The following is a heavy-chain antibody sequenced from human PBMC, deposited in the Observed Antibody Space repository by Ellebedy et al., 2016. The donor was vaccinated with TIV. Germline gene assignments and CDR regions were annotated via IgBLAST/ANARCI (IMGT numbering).Heavy chain of an antibody. Sequence: GGSLRLSXAASEFRFSDYYMSWVRKAPGKGLEWISYISHTSTTIHYADSVKGRFTISRDNSKNSLYLQMTSLRPEDTAVYYCVRWLQSYFDYWGQGTLVTVSS. CDR1: EFRFSDYY. D-gene: IGHD5-24*01. J-gene: IGHJ4*02. CDR3: VRWLQSYFDY. V-gene: IGHV3-11*01. CDR2: ISHTSTTI.